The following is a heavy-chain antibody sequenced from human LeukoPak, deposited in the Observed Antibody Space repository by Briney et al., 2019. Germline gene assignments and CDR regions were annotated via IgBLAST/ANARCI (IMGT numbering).Heavy chain of an antibody. J-gene: IGHJ5*02. D-gene: IGHD2-2*01. CDR1: GGTFSSYT. CDR2: ISAYNGHT. Sequence: ASVKVSCKASGGTFSSYTFSWVRQAPGQGLEWMGWISAYNGHTKYAQKFQGRVTMTTDTSTSIAYMELRSLRSDDTAMYYCAREDCSSSSCYLGDHWGQGTLLTVSS. CDR3: AREDCSSSSCYLGDH. V-gene: IGHV1-18*01.